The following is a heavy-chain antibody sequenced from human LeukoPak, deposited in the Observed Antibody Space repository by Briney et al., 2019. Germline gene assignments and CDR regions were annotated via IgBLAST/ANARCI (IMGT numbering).Heavy chain of an antibody. CDR2: ISGSGGST. CDR3: ATESPDLLMWRLVTPTHFQH. J-gene: IGHJ1*01. Sequence: PGGSLRLSCAASGFTFSSYAMSWVRQAPGKGLEWVSAISGSGGSTYYADSVKGRFTISRDNSKNTLYLQMNSLRAEDTAVYYCATESPDLLMWRLVTPTHFQHWGQGTLVTVSS. CDR1: GFTFSSYA. V-gene: IGHV3-23*01. D-gene: IGHD2-21*01.